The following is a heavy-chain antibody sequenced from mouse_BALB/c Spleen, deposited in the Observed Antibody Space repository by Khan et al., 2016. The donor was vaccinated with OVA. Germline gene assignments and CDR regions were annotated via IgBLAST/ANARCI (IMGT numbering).Heavy chain of an antibody. J-gene: IGHJ2*01. CDR1: GLNIKDTY. CDR2: IDPPNGNT. Sequence: VQLQQSGAELVKSGATVKLSCTASGLNIKDTYIHWLKQWPEQGLEWIGRIDPPNGNTKYDPQFPGKATLIAKTTTNTAYLQLSSLTSEDTAVYYCDRMTRKWGQGTTLTVSS. CDR3: DRMTRK. V-gene: IGHV14-3*02.